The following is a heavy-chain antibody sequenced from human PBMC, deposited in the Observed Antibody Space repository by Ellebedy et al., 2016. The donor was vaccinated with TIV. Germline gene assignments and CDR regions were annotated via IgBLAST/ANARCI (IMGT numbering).Heavy chain of an antibody. D-gene: IGHD5-12*01. CDR3: ARGGIVATIYPPPFAFDY. CDR2: IKRNSGGT. V-gene: IGHV1-2*02. Sequence: ASVKVSCKASGYTFTDYYIHWVQQAPGQGLEWMGWIKRNSGGTDYAQKFQGRVTMTRETSISIAHMELSRLRSDDTAVYYCARGGIVATIYPPPFAFDYWGQGTLVTVSS. CDR1: GYTFTDYY. J-gene: IGHJ4*02.